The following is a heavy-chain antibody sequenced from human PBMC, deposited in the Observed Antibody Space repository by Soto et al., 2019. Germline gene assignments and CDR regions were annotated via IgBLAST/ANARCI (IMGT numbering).Heavy chain of an antibody. CDR1: GFTFSSYA. CDR2: ISGSGGST. V-gene: IGHV3-23*01. CDR3: AKDAWYFRAVAGDYNWFDP. Sequence: HPGGSLRLSCAASGFTFSSYAMSWVRQAPGKGLEWVSAISGSGGSTYYADSVKGRFTISRDNSKNTLYLQMNSLRAEDTAVYYCAKDAWYFRAVAGDYNWFDPWGQGTLVTVSS. D-gene: IGHD6-19*01. J-gene: IGHJ5*02.